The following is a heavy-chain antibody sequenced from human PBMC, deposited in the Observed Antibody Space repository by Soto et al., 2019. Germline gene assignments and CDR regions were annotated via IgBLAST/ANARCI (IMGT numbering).Heavy chain of an antibody. CDR2: IIPIFGIA. D-gene: IGHD2-2*01. CDR1: GGTFSRYS. J-gene: IGHJ6*02. Sequence: QVQLVQSGAEVKKPGSSVKVSCKASGGTFSRYSITWVRQAPGHGLEWIGRIIPIFGIASYAQKFQGRVTIPADESTRTAYMELSSLRSDDTAVYYCAREDRDRETGLVPAAIDGMDVWGHGTTVTVSS. CDR3: AREDRDRETGLVPAAIDGMDV. V-gene: IGHV1-69*08.